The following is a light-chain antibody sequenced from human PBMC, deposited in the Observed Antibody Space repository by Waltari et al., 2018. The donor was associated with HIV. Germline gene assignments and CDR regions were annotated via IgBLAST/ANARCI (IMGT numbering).Light chain of an antibody. V-gene: IGKV1-39*01. CDR2: SAF. J-gene: IGKJ2*01. CDR3: HQSYLSPDT. CDR1: QSISRY. Sequence: DIQMTQFPSSLSATVGDRVTITCRASQSISRYLSWYQQKPGKAPKLLVDSAFSLQSGVSSRFSGSGSGTVFTRTISSLQPEDSATYYCHQSYLSPDTFGQGTRLEIK.